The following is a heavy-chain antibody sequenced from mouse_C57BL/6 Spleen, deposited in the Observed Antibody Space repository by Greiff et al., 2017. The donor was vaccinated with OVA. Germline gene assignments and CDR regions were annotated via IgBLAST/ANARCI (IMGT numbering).Heavy chain of an antibody. V-gene: IGHV1-12*01. CDR2: LSPGNGDP. CDR3: AGGGAWFAD. CDR1: GYTFTSYN. Sequence: LQQSGAELVRPGASVKMSCKASGYTFTSYNMHWVKQTPRQGLAWIGALSPGNGDPSYNQKFKGKATLTVDKSSSTAYMQRSSLTSEDAAVYCWAGGGAWFADWGKGTRVTVAA. J-gene: IGHJ3*01.